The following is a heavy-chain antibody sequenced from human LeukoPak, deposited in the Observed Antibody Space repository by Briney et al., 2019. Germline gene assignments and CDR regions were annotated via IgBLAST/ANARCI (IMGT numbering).Heavy chain of an antibody. J-gene: IGHJ5*02. CDR1: GFTFSSYA. CDR2: ISGGGGST. V-gene: IGHV3-23*01. Sequence: GGSLRLSCAASGFTFSSYAMSWVRQAPGKGLEWVSGISGGGGSTYYADSVKGRFTISRDNSKSTLYLQMNSLRAEDTAVYYCAKDAFYSNYGIPRFDPWGQGTLVTVSS. D-gene: IGHD4-11*01. CDR3: AKDAFYSNYGIPRFDP.